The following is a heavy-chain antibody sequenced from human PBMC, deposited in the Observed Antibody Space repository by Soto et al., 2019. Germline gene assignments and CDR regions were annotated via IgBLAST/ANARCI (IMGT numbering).Heavy chain of an antibody. CDR2: ISYDGSDK. D-gene: IGHD3-10*01. Sequence: QVQLVESGGGVVQPGRSLRLSCAASGFIFSSYGIHWVRQAPGKGLEWVASISYDGSDKYYADSVKGRFTISRDNSKDTLYLQMDSLRPEDTALYYCAKTPRERYYSHYFDYGGQGALVTVSS. CDR1: GFIFSSYG. V-gene: IGHV3-30*18. CDR3: AKTPRERYYSHYFDY. J-gene: IGHJ4*02.